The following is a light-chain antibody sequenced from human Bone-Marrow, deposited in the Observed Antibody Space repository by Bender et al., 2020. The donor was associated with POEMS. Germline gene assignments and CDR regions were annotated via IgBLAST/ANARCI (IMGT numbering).Light chain of an antibody. Sequence: QSAPTQPASVSGSPGQSVTISCTGVSSVISGYNYVSWYQQHPGKAPKLLISDVTKRPSGVPDRFAGSKSGNTASLTISGLQREDEAEYYCCTYAGTYNFVVFGGGTKVTVL. CDR2: DVT. V-gene: IGLV2-11*01. CDR3: CTYAGTYNFVV. J-gene: IGLJ2*01. CDR1: SSVISGYNY.